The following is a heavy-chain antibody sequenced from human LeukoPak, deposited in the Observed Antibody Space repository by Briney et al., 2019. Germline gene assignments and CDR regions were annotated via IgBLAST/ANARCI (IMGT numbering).Heavy chain of an antibody. J-gene: IGHJ6*04. CDR3: ARDSGAAHGMDV. CDR1: GGTFSSYA. D-gene: IGHD4/OR15-4a*01. Sequence: SVKVSCKASGGTFSSYAISWVRQAPGQGLEWMGGIIPIFGTANYAQKFQGRVTITADESASTAYMELSSLRSEDTAVYYCARDSGAAHGMDVWGKGTTVTVSS. V-gene: IGHV1-69*13. CDR2: IIPIFGTA.